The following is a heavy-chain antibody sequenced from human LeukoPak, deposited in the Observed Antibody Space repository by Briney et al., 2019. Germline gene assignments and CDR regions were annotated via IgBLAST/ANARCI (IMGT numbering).Heavy chain of an antibody. V-gene: IGHV3-7*01. CDR1: GFTFSSYW. J-gene: IGHJ5*02. Sequence: TGGSLRLSCAASGFTFSSYWMSWVRQAPGKGLEWVANIKKDGSEKYYVDSVKGRFTISRDNAKNSLSLQMNGLRVEDTAVYYCARDHGSGSYWEGLDPWGQGTLVTVSS. CDR2: IKKDGSEK. CDR3: ARDHGSGSYWEGLDP. D-gene: IGHD3-10*01.